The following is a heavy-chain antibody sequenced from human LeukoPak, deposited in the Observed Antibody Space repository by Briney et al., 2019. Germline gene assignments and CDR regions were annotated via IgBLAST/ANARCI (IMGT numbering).Heavy chain of an antibody. CDR2: INPNSGGT. D-gene: IGHD3-22*01. V-gene: IGHV1-2*02. CDR1: GYTFTGYY. Sequence: ASVKVSCKASGYTFTGYYMHWVRQAPGQGREWVGWINPNSGGTNYAQKFQGRVTMTRDTSTSTDYMELSRLRSEDTAVYYCARVKVAYYDSSGYYYFDYWGQGTLVTVSS. J-gene: IGHJ4*02. CDR3: ARVKVAYYDSSGYYYFDY.